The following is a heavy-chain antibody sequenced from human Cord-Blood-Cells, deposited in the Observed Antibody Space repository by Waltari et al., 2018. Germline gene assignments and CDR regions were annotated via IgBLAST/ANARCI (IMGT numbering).Heavy chain of an antibody. D-gene: IGHD1-1*01. J-gene: IGHJ5*02. CDR3: ATGNGGGWNWFDP. Sequence: QVQLVQSGAEVKKPGPSVTVSCKVSGYTLPDLSMPLVRQAPGKGLEWMGGFDPEDGETIYAQKFQGRVTMTEDTSTDTAYMELSSLRSEDTAVYYCATGNGGGWNWFDPWGQGTLVTVSS. CDR1: GYTLPDLS. V-gene: IGHV1-24*01. CDR2: FDPEDGET.